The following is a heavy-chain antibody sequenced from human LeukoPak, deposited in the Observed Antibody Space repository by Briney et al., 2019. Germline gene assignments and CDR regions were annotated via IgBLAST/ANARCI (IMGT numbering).Heavy chain of an antibody. CDR3: ASWGTTPDYYYYMDV. D-gene: IGHD3-16*01. CDR2: ISSSGSTI. Sequence: PGGSLRLSCAASGFTFSSYEMNWVRQAPGKGLEWVSYISSSGSTIYYADSVKGRFTFSRDNAKNSLYLQMNSLRAEDTAVYYCASWGTTPDYYYYMDVWGKGTTVTVSS. V-gene: IGHV3-48*03. CDR1: GFTFSSYE. J-gene: IGHJ6*03.